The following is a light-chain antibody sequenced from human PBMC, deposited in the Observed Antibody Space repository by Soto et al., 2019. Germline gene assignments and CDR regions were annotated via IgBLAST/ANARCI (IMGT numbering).Light chain of an antibody. Sequence: DIVMTQSPDSLAVSLGERATINCKSSQSVLYNSDNKNYLAWSQQKAGQPPKLLMYWASTRDSGVPDRFSGSGSGADFTLTINNLQAEDVAVYYCQQYYTTLSFGGGTKVEIK. V-gene: IGKV4-1*01. CDR3: QQYYTTLS. J-gene: IGKJ4*01. CDR2: WAS. CDR1: QSVLYNSDNKNY.